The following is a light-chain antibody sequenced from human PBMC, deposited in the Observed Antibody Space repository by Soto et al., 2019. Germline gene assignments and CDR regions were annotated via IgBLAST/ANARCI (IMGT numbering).Light chain of an antibody. CDR1: HSISTY. CDR3: QQSYSTPLWT. CDR2: KAS. Sequence: DIQMTQSPSTLSACVGDRVTITCRAIHSISTYLAWYQQKPGKAPKLLIYKASSLESGVPSRFSGSGSGTEFTLTISSLQPEDFATYYCQQSYSTPLWTFGQGTKVDIK. J-gene: IGKJ1*01. V-gene: IGKV1-5*03.